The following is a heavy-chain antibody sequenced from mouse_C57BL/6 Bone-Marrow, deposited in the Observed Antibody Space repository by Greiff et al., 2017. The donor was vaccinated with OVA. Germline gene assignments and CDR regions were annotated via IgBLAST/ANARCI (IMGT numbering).Heavy chain of an antibody. Sequence: QVHVKQSGAELVRPGTSVKVSCKASGYAFTNYLIEWVKQRPGQGLEWIGVINPGSGGTNYNEKFKGKATLTADKSYSTAYMQLSSLTSEDSAVYFCASSFTVYFDYWGQGTTLTVSS. CDR2: INPGSGGT. CDR3: ASSFTVYFDY. J-gene: IGHJ2*01. CDR1: GYAFTNYL. D-gene: IGHD1-1*01. V-gene: IGHV1-54*01.